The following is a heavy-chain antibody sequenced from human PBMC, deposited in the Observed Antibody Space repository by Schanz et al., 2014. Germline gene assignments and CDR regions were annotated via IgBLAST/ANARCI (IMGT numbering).Heavy chain of an antibody. V-gene: IGHV3-30*04. Sequence: QMHLAESGGGVVQPGRSLRLSCAASGAASGFTFSNYAMHWVRQSPGKGLEWVAVISYDEATKHYADSVKGRFTVTRDNSKNTLYLQMNSLTAEDTAVYFCAKDTRMTPAGTGVFFDYWGQGTLVTVSS. D-gene: IGHD6-13*01. CDR3: AKDTRMTPAGTGVFFDY. CDR1: GFTFSNYA. CDR2: ISYDEATK. J-gene: IGHJ4*02.